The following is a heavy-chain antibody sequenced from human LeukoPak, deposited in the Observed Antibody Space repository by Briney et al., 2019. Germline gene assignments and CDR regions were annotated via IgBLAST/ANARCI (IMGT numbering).Heavy chain of an antibody. CDR3: AKDKYSPFDY. CDR1: GFTFSSYA. V-gene: IGHV3-30*04. Sequence: PGGSLRLSCAASGFTFSSYAMHWVRQAPGKGLEWVAVISYDGSNKYYADSVKGRFTISRDNSKNTLYLQMNNLRAVDTAVYYCAKDKYSPFDYWGQGTLVTVSS. CDR2: ISYDGSNK. J-gene: IGHJ4*02. D-gene: IGHD5-18*01.